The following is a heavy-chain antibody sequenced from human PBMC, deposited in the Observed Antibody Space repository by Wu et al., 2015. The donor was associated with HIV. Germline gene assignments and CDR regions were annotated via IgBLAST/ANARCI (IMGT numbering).Heavy chain of an antibody. V-gene: IGHV1-69*05. J-gene: IGHJ3*01. Sequence: QVQLVQSGAEVKKPGASVKVSCKASGYTFTNYGVTWVRQAPGQGLEWMGGLIPIFGTDRYTQKFHDRVSITTDESSTTAYMDLIGLRSDDTAVYYCVRASVRRRDCNGGSCRVSILDAFNFWGQGTLVTVSA. CDR1: GYTFTNYG. CDR2: LIPIFGTD. D-gene: IGHD2-15*01. CDR3: VRASVRRRDCNGGSCRVSILDAFNF.